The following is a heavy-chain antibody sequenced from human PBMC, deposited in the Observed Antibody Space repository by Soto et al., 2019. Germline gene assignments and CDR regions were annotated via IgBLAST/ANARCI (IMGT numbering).Heavy chain of an antibody. CDR3: ASGGGGGNF. Sequence: QVQLQESGPGLVKPSGTLSLTCSVSGYSVTNDNWWSWLRQPPGRGLEWIAEIYHGGNTNYRPSLRSRVTISMEKSNNQFSLKLVSVTAADTAVYFCASGGGGGNFWGQGILVTVSS. D-gene: IGHD3-16*01. V-gene: IGHV4-4*02. CDR2: IYHGGNT. J-gene: IGHJ4*02. CDR1: GYSVTNDNW.